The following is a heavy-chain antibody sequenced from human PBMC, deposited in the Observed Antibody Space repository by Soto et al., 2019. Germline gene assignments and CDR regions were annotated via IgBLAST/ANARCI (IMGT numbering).Heavy chain of an antibody. J-gene: IGHJ6*02. V-gene: IGHV1-18*01. CDR1: GYIFVNYG. D-gene: IGHD3-16*01. CDR3: EMGDNYVAPTPHDV. CDR2: ISTYSGNT. Sequence: QVQLVQSGDEVRKPGSSVKVSCKASGYIFVNYGIAWVRQAPGQGLEWMGWISTYSGNTHYARKAQGRLTMTTDTSTSTAYMDLGSLTYVGTAVYSCEMGDNYVAPTPHDVWGQGTTVTVSS.